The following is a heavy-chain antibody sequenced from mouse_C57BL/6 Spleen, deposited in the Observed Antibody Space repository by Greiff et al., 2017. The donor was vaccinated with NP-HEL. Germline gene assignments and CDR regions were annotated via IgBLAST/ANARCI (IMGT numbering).Heavy chain of an antibody. J-gene: IGHJ2*01. CDR1: GYTFTDYN. CDR2: INPNNGGT. CDR3: ARENWDRGFCYVDY. Sequence: DVKLQESGPELVKPGASVKMSCKASGYTFTDYNMHWVKQSHGKSLEWIGYINPNNGGTSYNQKFKGKATLTVNKSSSTAYMELRSLTSEDSAVYYCARENWDRGFCYVDYWGQGTTLTVSS. D-gene: IGHD3-3*01. V-gene: IGHV1-22*01.